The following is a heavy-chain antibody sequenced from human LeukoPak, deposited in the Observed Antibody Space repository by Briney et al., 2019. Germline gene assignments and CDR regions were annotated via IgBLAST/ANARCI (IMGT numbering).Heavy chain of an antibody. V-gene: IGHV3-21*01. CDR2: ISSSSSYI. J-gene: IGHJ5*02. D-gene: IGHD3-10*01. Sequence: NPGGSLRLSCAASGFTFSSYSMNWVRQAPGKGLEWVSSISSSSSYIYYADSVKGRFTISRDNAKNSLYLQMNSLRAEDTAVYYCARDLWFGELLGWFDPWGQGTLVTVSS. CDR1: GFTFSSYS. CDR3: ARDLWFGELLGWFDP.